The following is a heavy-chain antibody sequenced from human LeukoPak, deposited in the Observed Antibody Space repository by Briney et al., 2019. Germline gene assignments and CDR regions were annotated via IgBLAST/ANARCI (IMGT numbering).Heavy chain of an antibody. CDR2: IYHTGNT. D-gene: IGHD3-22*01. CDR1: GGFIRSSNW. Sequence: SGTLSLTCAVSGGFIRSSNWWSSVRQPPGKGLEWIGEIYHTGNTNYNPSLKSRVTISVDKSKNQFSLKLSSVTAADTAVYYCATETYYDSSGPHFDYWGQGTLVTVSS. CDR3: ATETYYDSSGPHFDY. J-gene: IGHJ4*02. V-gene: IGHV4-4*02.